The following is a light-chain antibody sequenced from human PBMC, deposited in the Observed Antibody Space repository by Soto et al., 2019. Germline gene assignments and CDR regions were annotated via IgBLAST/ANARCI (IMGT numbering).Light chain of an antibody. V-gene: IGKV1-12*01. CDR2: SAS. Sequence: DIQMTQSPSSLYASEGDRVTITCLASQGIYTWLAWYQQKPGEAPKLLIHSASTLQTGVPSRFSGGGSGTDFSHTISGLQPEDSATYYCQQANTSPFTFGQGPRLEIK. J-gene: IGKJ5*01. CDR3: QQANTSPFT. CDR1: QGIYTW.